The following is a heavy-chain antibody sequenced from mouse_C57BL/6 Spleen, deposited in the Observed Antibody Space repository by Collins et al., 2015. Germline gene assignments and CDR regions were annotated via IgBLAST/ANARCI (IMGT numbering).Heavy chain of an antibody. V-gene: IGHV1-69*02. Sequence: QVQLQQPGAELVRPGASVKLSCKASGYTFTSYWITWVKQRPGQGLEWIGNIYPSDSYTDYNQKFKDKATLTVDKSSSTAHLQLSSPTSEDSAVYYCTRRGEGYYFDYWGQGSTLIVSS. CDR2: IYPSDSYT. CDR3: TRRGEGYYFDY. D-gene: IGHD2-13*01. CDR1: GYTFTSYW. J-gene: IGHJ2*01.